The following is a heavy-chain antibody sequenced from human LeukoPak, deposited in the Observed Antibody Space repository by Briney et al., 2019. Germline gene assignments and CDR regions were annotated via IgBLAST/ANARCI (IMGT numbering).Heavy chain of an antibody. V-gene: IGHV3-74*01. J-gene: IGHJ4*02. CDR1: GFSISNFW. CDR2: INSDGSST. CDR3: ARGAARCSGGHCYPD. Sequence: QPGGSLRLSCAASGFSISNFWMHWVRQAPGKGLVWVSRINSDGSSTTYADSVKGRFTISRGNAKNTLYLQANSLRAEDTAVYYCARGAARCSGGHCYPDWGRGTLVTVSS. D-gene: IGHD2-15*01.